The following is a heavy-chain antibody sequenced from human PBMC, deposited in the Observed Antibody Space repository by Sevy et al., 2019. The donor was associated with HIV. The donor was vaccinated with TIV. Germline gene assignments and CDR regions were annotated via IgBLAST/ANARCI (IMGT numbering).Heavy chain of an antibody. Sequence: ASVKVSCKVSGYTLTELSMHWVRQAPGKGLEWMGGFDPEDGETIYAQTFQGRVTMTEDTSTDTAYMELSSLRSEDTAVYYCATMEYFYDSSAYLSGDYWGQGTLVTVSS. J-gene: IGHJ4*02. CDR3: ATMEYFYDSSAYLSGDY. CDR2: FDPEDGET. CDR1: GYTLTELS. D-gene: IGHD3-22*01. V-gene: IGHV1-24*01.